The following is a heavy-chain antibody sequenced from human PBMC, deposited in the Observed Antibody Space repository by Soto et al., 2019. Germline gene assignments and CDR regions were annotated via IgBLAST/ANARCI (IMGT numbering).Heavy chain of an antibody. D-gene: IGHD2-8*01. CDR3: ARDFGLYCTNGVCYGGYFDY. J-gene: IGHJ4*02. Sequence: GGSLRLSCAASGFTFSSYAMHWVRQAPGKGLEWVAVISYDGSNKYYADSVKGRFTISRGNSKNTLYLQMNSLRAEDTAVYYCARDFGLYCTNGVCYGGYFDYWGQGTLVTVSS. CDR1: GFTFSSYA. V-gene: IGHV3-30-3*01. CDR2: ISYDGSNK.